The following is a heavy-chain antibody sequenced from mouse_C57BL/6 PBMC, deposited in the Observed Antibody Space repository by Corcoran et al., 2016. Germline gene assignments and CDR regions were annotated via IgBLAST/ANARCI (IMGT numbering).Heavy chain of an antibody. CDR1: GYTFTTYG. CDR3: ARDSNWYFDV. D-gene: IGHD2-5*01. CDR2: INTYSGVP. Sequence: QIQLVQSGPELKKPGETAKISCKASGYTFTTYGMSWVKQAPGKGLKWMGWINTYSGVPTYADDFKGRFAFSLETSASTAYLQINNLKNEDTATYFCARDSNWYFDVWGTGTTVTVSS. J-gene: IGHJ1*03. V-gene: IGHV9-3*01.